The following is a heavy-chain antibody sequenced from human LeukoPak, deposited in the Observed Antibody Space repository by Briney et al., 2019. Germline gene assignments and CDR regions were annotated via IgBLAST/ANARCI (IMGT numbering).Heavy chain of an antibody. D-gene: IGHD3-22*01. CDR2: IRYDDSE. Sequence: GGSLRLSCVASGFSLSEYGIHWVRQAPGKGLEWLWFIRYDDSEYYADSVKGRFAISRDNSKNTLFLQMHSLRSEDTAVYYCAKDPVNHCASSVCYGLQSWGQGTLVIVSS. V-gene: IGHV3-30*02. J-gene: IGHJ5*02. CDR1: GFSLSEYG. CDR3: AKDPVNHCASSVCYGLQS.